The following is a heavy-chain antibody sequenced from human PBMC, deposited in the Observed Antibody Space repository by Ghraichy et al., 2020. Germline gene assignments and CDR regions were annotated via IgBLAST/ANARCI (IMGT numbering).Heavy chain of an antibody. Sequence: SETLSLTCIVSGGSISSYYWSWIRQPPGKGLEWIGYIYYSGSTNYNPSLKSRVTISVDTSKNQFSLKLSSVTAADTAVYYCATSWNYGRYYVDYWGQGPLVTVS. V-gene: IGHV4-59*01. CDR1: GGSISSYY. CDR3: ATSWNYGRYYVDY. D-gene: IGHD1-7*01. CDR2: IYYSGST. J-gene: IGHJ4*02.